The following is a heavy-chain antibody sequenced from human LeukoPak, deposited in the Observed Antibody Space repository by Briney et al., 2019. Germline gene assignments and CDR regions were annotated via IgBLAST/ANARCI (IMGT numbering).Heavy chain of an antibody. Sequence: SESLSLTCSVAGGSINSYYWSWIRQPPGKGLEWIGYISHSGSTDSNPSLKSRVTISLDTSKNQFSLKLTSVTAADTAVYYCAAMRYGRDYYYGMDVWGQGTTVTVSS. CDR3: AAMRYGRDYYYGMDV. D-gene: IGHD1-14*01. J-gene: IGHJ6*02. CDR2: ISHSGST. CDR1: GGSINSYY. V-gene: IGHV4-59*01.